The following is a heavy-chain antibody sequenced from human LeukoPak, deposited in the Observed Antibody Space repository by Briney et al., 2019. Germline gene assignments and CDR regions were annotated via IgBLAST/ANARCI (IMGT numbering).Heavy chain of an antibody. J-gene: IGHJ4*02. V-gene: IGHV2-5*02. CDR1: GFSLTANGMA. CDR3: ARRVLWGSAEKFDY. CDR2: TYSDDDK. D-gene: IGHD3-16*01. Sequence: SGPTLVKPTQTLTLTCTFSGFSLTANGMAVGWIRQPPGKALECLAMTYSDDDKRYNPSLKSRLNITQGTSKNQVVLTMTNMDPVDTATYYCARRVLWGSAEKFDYWGQGALVTVSS.